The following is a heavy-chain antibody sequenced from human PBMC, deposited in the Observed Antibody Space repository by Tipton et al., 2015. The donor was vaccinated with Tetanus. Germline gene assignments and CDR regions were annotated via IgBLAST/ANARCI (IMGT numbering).Heavy chain of an antibody. Sequence: QLVQSGAEVKKPGSSVKVFCKASGGTFSSYGISWVRQAPGQGLEWMGGSTPIYGRGNYAQKFKDRITIMAEESTRTSYLELRSLRSDDTAVYYCAGSVMRKIAGVDVDNNWFDPWGQGTLVTVSS. V-gene: IGHV1-69*01. CDR2: STPIYGRG. CDR1: GGTFSSYG. J-gene: IGHJ5*02. CDR3: AGSVMRKIAGVDVDNNWFDP. D-gene: IGHD3-16*01.